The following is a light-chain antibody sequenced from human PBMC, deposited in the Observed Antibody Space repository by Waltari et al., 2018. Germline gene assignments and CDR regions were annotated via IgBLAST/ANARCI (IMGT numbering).Light chain of an antibody. Sequence: SNELTQPPSVSVSPGQTASITCSGNNLWSKLVCWYQQKPGQPPVVVIYEDTKRPSGIPDRFSGSNSGKIATLTISGTQARDEADYYCQAWDSSTVVFGGGTKLAVL. V-gene: IGLV3-1*01. CDR3: QAWDSSTVV. CDR1: NLWSKL. J-gene: IGLJ2*01. CDR2: EDT.